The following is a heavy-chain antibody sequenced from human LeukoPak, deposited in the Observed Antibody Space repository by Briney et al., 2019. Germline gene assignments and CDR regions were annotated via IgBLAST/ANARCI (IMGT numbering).Heavy chain of an antibody. J-gene: IGHJ4*02. CDR2: IYSGGGT. CDR3: ARDPTYYYFDY. CDR1: GFTVSSNY. D-gene: IGHD1-26*01. Sequence: GGSLRLSCAASGFTVSSNYMSWVRQAQGKGLQWVLVIYSGGGTYYADSVKGRFTISRDNSKNTLYLQMNNVRPEDTAMYYCARDPTYYYFDYWGQGTLVTVSS. V-gene: IGHV3-66*02.